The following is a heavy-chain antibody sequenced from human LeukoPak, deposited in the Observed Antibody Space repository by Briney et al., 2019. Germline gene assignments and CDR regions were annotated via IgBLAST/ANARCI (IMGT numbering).Heavy chain of an antibody. D-gene: IGHD4-17*01. Sequence: AGESPKISCKGSGYSFTSYWIGWVRQMPGKGLEWMGIIYPGDSDTRYSPSFQGQVTISADKSISTAYLQWSSLKASDTAMYYCATSGDYVFYYFDYWGQGTLVTVSS. J-gene: IGHJ4*02. V-gene: IGHV5-51*01. CDR2: IYPGDSDT. CDR3: ATSGDYVFYYFDY. CDR1: GYSFTSYW.